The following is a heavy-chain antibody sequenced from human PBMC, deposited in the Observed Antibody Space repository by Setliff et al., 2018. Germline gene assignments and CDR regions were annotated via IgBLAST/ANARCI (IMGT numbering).Heavy chain of an antibody. J-gene: IGHJ4*02. CDR3: IVNMVRPVTGLDS. CDR2: INPNDGYT. V-gene: IGHV1-46*01. D-gene: IGHD2-15*01. Sequence: GASVKVSCKASGHSLTSNHFRWGRQAPGKGLEWMGTINPNDGYTIYAPAFQGRVAMTTDTSTGTAYMELSGLTSADTAIYYCIVNMVRPVTGLDSWGPGTLVTVSS. CDR1: GHSLTSNH.